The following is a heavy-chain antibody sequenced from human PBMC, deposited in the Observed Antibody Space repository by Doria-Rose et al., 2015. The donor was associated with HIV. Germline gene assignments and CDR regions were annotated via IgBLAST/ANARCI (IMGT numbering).Heavy chain of an antibody. Sequence: VQLVQSGGGLIQPGGSLRLSCAASGFTVSSNYMSWVRQAPGKGLEWVSVIYSGISTYYADSVKGRFTITRDNSKNTLYLQMNSLRAEDTAVYYCARDLPFETGSSSSGMDVWDQGTTVTVSS. V-gene: IGHV3-53*01. CDR2: IYSGIST. J-gene: IGHJ6*02. CDR3: ARDLPFETGSSSSGMDV. D-gene: IGHD6-6*01. CDR1: GFTVSSNY.